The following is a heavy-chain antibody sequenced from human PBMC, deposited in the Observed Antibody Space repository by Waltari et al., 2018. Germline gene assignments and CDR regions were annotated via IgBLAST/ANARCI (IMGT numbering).Heavy chain of an antibody. J-gene: IGHJ4*02. Sequence: QLQLQESGPGLVKPSATLSLTCAASGDTMSSSDWWLWVRQPPGKGLDGMGQVHGSGKTNYSPSFASRVTISLDTYNKQFSLKVTSATAADTAVYYCARDRGRGLYLDSWGPGTLVTVS. CDR3: ARDRGRGLYLDS. CDR1: GDTMSSSDW. CDR2: VHGSGKT. V-gene: IGHV4-4*02. D-gene: IGHD2-15*01.